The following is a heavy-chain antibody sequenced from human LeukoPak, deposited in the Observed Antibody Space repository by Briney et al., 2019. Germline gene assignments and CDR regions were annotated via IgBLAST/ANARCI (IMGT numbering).Heavy chain of an antibody. Sequence: GGSLRLSCAASGFTFDDYAMHWVRQAPGKGLEWVSGISWNSGSIGYADSVKGRFTISRDNAKNSLYLQMNSLRAEDMALYYCAKDISAGTTHYFDYWGQGTLVTVSS. CDR1: GFTFDDYA. V-gene: IGHV3-9*03. D-gene: IGHD1-7*01. J-gene: IGHJ4*02. CDR2: ISWNSGSI. CDR3: AKDISAGTTHYFDY.